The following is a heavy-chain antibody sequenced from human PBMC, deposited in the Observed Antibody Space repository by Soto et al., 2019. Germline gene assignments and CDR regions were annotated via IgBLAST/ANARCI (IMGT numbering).Heavy chain of an antibody. D-gene: IGHD3-22*01. Sequence: QVQLVQSGAEVKKPGASVKVSCKASGYTFTSYGISWVRQAPGQGLEWMGWISAYNGNTNYAQKLQGRVTMTTDTSTSTDYMELRSLRSDDTAVYYCARFMTYYYESSGYYASDWGQGTLVTVSS. CDR1: GYTFTSYG. J-gene: IGHJ4*02. CDR3: ARFMTYYYESSGYYASD. CDR2: ISAYNGNT. V-gene: IGHV1-18*01.